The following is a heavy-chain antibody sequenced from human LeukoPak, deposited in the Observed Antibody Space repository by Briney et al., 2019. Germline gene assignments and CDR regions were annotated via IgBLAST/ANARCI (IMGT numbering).Heavy chain of an antibody. Sequence: SETLSLTCTVSGGSISSYYWSWIRQPPGKGLEWIGYIYYSGSTNYNPSLKSRVTISVDTSKNQFSLRLSSVTAADTAVYYCARHEVGFDYGDYVGYYFDYWGQGTLVTVSS. CDR1: GGSISSYY. CDR2: IYYSGST. D-gene: IGHD4-17*01. J-gene: IGHJ4*02. V-gene: IGHV4-59*08. CDR3: ARHEVGFDYGDYVGYYFDY.